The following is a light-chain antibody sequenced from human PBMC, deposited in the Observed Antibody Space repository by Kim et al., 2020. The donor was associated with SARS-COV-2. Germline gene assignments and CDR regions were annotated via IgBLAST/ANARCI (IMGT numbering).Light chain of an antibody. CDR3: NSRDSSGDHPWV. Sequence: GQTVRINSQGDRIRSYHAPSYQVRQRQAPVLVIYGKNNRPSGIPDRFSGSSSGNTASLTITWAPAEDEADYYCNSRDSSGDHPWVFGGGTQLTVL. CDR1: RIRSYH. J-gene: IGLJ3*02. V-gene: IGLV3-19*01. CDR2: GKN.